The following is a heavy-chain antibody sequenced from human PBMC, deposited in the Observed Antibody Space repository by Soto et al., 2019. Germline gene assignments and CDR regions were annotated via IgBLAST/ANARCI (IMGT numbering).Heavy chain of an antibody. J-gene: IGHJ4*02. Sequence: EVQLVESGGGLIQPGGSLRLSCAVSGFTVSNNYMSWVRQAPGKGLEGVSVIYSGGYTAYGDSVKGRFTISRDNSKNILYLQINCREPDDAAVLYGGTLPGGGGYWGQGTLVTVSS. CDR1: GFTVSNNY. CDR2: IYSGGYT. D-gene: IGHD3-10*01. V-gene: IGHV3-53*01. CDR3: GTLPGGGGY.